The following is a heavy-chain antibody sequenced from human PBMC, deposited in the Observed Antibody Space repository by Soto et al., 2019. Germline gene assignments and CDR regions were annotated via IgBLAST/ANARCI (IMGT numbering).Heavy chain of an antibody. Sequence: QVQLQESGPGLVNPSGTLSLTCAVSGGSITSNWWSWVRQPPGKGLEWIGEIYHNGRFNYNPSLSSRLTISRDKSKKQLSLKLTSVTAADTAVHYCVRNDWYRLDPWGPGTLVTVSS. V-gene: IGHV4-4*02. CDR2: IYHNGRF. J-gene: IGHJ5*02. CDR1: GGSITSNW. CDR3: VRNDWYRLDP. D-gene: IGHD3-9*01.